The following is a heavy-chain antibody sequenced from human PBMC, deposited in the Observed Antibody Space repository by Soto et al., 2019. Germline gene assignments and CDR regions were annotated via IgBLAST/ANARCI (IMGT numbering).Heavy chain of an antibody. Sequence: SETLSLTCTVSGGSISSYYWSWIRQPPGKGLEWIGYIYYSGSTNYNPSLKSRVTISVDTSKNQFSLKLSSVTAADTAVYYCACSIAVAVDFDYWGQGTLVTVSS. CDR1: GGSISSYY. V-gene: IGHV4-59*01. CDR3: ACSIAVAVDFDY. D-gene: IGHD6-19*01. CDR2: IYYSGST. J-gene: IGHJ4*02.